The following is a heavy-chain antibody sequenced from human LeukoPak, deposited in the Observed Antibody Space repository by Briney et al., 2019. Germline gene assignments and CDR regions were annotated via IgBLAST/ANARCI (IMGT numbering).Heavy chain of an antibody. CDR1: GFTFSEYA. J-gene: IGHJ4*02. CDR3: AKGEESSGLVSTYFDY. Sequence: GGSLRLSCAASGFTFSEYAMSWVRQAPGKALECVSSIIGSGAGTYYGDSVRGRFSISRDNSKNTVYLQMNSLRADDTAVYYCAKGEESSGLVSTYFDYWGRGTLVTVSS. V-gene: IGHV3-23*01. D-gene: IGHD6-19*01. CDR2: IIGSGAGT.